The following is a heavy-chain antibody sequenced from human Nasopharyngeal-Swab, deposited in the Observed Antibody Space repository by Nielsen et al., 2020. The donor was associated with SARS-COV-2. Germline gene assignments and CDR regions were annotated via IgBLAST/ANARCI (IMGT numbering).Heavy chain of an antibody. CDR2: IYYSGST. CDR1: GGSISSSSYY. J-gene: IGHJ6*02. Sequence: SETLSLTCTVSGGSISSSSYYWGWIRPPPGKGLEWIGSIYYSGSTNYNPSLKSRVTISVDTYKNQFSLKLSSVTAADTAVYYCASGGMSGNIWFGEFYYGMDVWGQGTTVTVSS. V-gene: IGHV4-39*07. CDR3: ASGGMSGNIWFGEFYYGMDV. D-gene: IGHD3-10*01.